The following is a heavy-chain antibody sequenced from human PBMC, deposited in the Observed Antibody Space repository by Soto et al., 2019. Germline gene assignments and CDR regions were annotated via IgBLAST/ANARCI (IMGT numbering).Heavy chain of an antibody. J-gene: IGHJ6*02. CDR1: GYTFTSYY. V-gene: IGHV1-46*01. CDR3: ARDSPPFGSDV. CDR2: INPSGGST. D-gene: IGHD3-3*01. Sequence: ASVKVSCKASGYTFTSYYMHWARQAPGQGLEWMGIINPSGGSTSYAQKFQGRVTMTRDTSTSTVYMELSSLRSEDTAVYYCARDSPPFGSDVWGQGTTVTVSS.